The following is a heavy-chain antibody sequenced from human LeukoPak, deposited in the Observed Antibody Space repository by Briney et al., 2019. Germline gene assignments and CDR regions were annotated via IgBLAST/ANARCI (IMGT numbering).Heavy chain of an antibody. Sequence: SQTLSLTCTVSGGSISSYYWTWIRQAPGKGLEWIGYITFSGGTNYNPSLGSRVTISLDMSKNQFSLKLTSVTAADTAIYYCARDSVYATNWYDPWGQGTLVTVSS. J-gene: IGHJ5*02. CDR2: ITFSGGT. V-gene: IGHV4-59*01. D-gene: IGHD2-8*01. CDR1: GGSISSYY. CDR3: ARDSVYATNWYDP.